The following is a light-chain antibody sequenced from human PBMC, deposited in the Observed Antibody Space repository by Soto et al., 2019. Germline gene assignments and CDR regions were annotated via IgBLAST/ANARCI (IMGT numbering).Light chain of an antibody. J-gene: IGKJ1*01. CDR3: QQYDSWPRT. CDR2: GAS. V-gene: IGKV3-15*01. CDR1: QRVRRN. Sequence: PGARATLSCRASQRVRRNLAWYQHKPGQAPRLLIDGASTRATDIPARFSGGGSGTEFTLTISSLQSEDFAVYYCQQYDSWPRTFGQGTKVEVK.